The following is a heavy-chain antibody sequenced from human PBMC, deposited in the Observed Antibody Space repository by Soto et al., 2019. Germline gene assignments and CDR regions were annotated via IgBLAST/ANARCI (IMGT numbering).Heavy chain of an antibody. CDR2: CIPMFDTA. J-gene: IGHJ4*02. CDR3: ARVNDGNFEGWFDY. Sequence: SVKVSCKASGGTFSTFGVSWVRQAPGQGLEWMGGCIPMFDTAHYPPKFQGRLTITADKSTSTVYTELASLTSPDTAVYYCARVNDGNFEGWFDYWGQGTPVTVSS. CDR1: GGTFSTFG. D-gene: IGHD1-1*01. V-gene: IGHV1-69*06.